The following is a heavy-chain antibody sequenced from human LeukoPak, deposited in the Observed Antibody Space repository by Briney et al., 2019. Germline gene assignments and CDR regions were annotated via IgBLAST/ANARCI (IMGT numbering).Heavy chain of an antibody. CDR3: AQPWYYDILTGPRGSY. CDR2: ISYDGSNK. Sequence: PGRSLRLSCAASGFTFSSYAMHWVRQAPGKGLEWVTVISYDGSNKYYSDSVKGRFTISRDNSKNTLYLQMNSLRAEDTAVYYCAQPWYYDILTGPRGSYWGQGTLVTVSS. D-gene: IGHD3-9*01. CDR1: GFTFSSYA. J-gene: IGHJ4*02. V-gene: IGHV3-30-3*01.